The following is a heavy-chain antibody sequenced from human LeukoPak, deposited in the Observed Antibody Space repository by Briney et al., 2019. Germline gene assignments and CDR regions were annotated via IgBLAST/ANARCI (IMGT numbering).Heavy chain of an antibody. Sequence: PGASLRLSCAASGFTFSSYAMSWVRQAPGKGLEWVSAISGSGGSTYYADSVKGRFTISRDNSKNTPYLQMNSLRAEDTAVYYCAKDLVDIVATALGYWGQGTLVTVSS. CDR1: GFTFSSYA. CDR2: ISGSGGST. V-gene: IGHV3-23*01. J-gene: IGHJ4*02. D-gene: IGHD5-12*01. CDR3: AKDLVDIVATALGY.